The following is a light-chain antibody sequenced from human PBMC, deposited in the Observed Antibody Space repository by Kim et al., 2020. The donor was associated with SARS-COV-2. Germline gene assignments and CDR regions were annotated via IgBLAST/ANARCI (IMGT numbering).Light chain of an antibody. J-gene: IGLJ1*01. V-gene: IGLV2-23*02. Sequence: QSALTQPASVSGSPGQSITISCTGTSSDVGSYDLVSWYQQHPGKAPKLMIYEVNKRPSGVSNRFSGSKSGNTASLTISGLQAEDEADYYCCSYAGSTTLVFATGTKVTVL. CDR1: SSDVGSYDL. CDR2: EVN. CDR3: CSYAGSTTLV.